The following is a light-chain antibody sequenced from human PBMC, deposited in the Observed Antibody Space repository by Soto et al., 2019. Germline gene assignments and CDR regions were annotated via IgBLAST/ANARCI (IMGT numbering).Light chain of an antibody. V-gene: IGLV1-40*01. CDR1: SSNIGANYD. J-gene: IGLJ1*01. CDR2: GNS. CDR3: QSYDSSLSGYV. Sequence: QSVLTQPPSESGAPGQRVTISCTGSSSNIGANYDVHWYQQLPETAPKLLIYGNSNRASGVPDRFSGSKSGTSASLAITGLQAEDEADYYCQSYDSSLSGYVFGTGTKLTVL.